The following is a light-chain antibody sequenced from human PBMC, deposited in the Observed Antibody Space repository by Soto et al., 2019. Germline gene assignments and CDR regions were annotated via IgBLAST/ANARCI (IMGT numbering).Light chain of an antibody. CDR2: GIS. CDR3: QQCGDSVWT. J-gene: IGKJ1*01. CDR1: QSGNSGF. V-gene: IGKV3-20*01. Sequence: EIVLTQSPGTLSLSPGEGATLSCRTSQSGNSGFLAWYQKKRGQAPRLLLYGISSRAIGIPDRVSGIGSGRDFTLTINRLEPEDFAVYYCQQCGDSVWTFGQGTKVEI.